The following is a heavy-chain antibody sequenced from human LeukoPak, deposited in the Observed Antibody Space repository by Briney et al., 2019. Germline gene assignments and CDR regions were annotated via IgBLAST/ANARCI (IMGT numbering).Heavy chain of an antibody. CDR3: AKDGGFSSGYWNWFDP. CDR2: ISGSGGST. J-gene: IGHJ5*02. CDR1: GFTCSSLA. Sequence: PGGSLRLSCAASGFTCSSLAMSWVRQAPGKGLEWVSAISGSGGSTYYADSVKGRFTISRDNSKNTLYLQMNSLRAEDTAVYYCAKDGGFSSGYWNWFDPWGQGTLVTVSS. V-gene: IGHV3-23*01. D-gene: IGHD3-22*01.